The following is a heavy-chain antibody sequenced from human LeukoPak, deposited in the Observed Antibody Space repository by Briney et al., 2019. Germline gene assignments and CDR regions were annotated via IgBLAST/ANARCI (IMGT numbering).Heavy chain of an antibody. V-gene: IGHV3-23*01. D-gene: IGHD2-15*01. CDR2: ISGSGGST. J-gene: IGHJ4*02. Sequence: PGGSLRLSCAASGINFRSHAMSWVRQAPGKGLEWVSTISGSGGSTYYADSVKGRFTIPRDNSKNMVYLQMNSLRVEDTAVYYCAKEACGGRCVSDYFDYWGQGSLVTVSS. CDR3: AKEACGGRCVSDYFDY. CDR1: GINFRSHA.